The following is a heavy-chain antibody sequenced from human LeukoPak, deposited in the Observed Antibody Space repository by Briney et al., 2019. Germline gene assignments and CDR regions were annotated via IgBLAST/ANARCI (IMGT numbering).Heavy chain of an antibody. CDR1: GGSISSYY. Sequence: PSETLSLTCTVSGGSISSYYWSWIRQPPGKGLEWIGYIYYSGSTNYNPSLKSRVTISVDTSKNQFSLKLSSVTAADTAVYYCARGRASSSLGATPFDYWGQGTLVTVSS. CDR3: ARGRASSSLGATPFDY. J-gene: IGHJ4*02. V-gene: IGHV4-59*01. D-gene: IGHD6-6*01. CDR2: IYYSGST.